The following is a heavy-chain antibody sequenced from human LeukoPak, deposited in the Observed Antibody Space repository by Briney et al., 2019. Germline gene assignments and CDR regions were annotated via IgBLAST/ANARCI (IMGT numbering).Heavy chain of an antibody. V-gene: IGHV4-39*01. Sequence: PSETLSLTCTVSGAAISLSTFHWGWSRPSQGKGREWIASIYSSRSPFDNPSHNSRVTISVDTSKDQFSLTVTSVTAAHTGVYYCARLRYYYESTSGYYHGFNLWGQGTMVTVSS. J-gene: IGHJ3*01. CDR3: ARLRYYYESTSGYYHGFNL. CDR1: GAAISLSTFH. CDR2: IYSSRSP. D-gene: IGHD3-22*01.